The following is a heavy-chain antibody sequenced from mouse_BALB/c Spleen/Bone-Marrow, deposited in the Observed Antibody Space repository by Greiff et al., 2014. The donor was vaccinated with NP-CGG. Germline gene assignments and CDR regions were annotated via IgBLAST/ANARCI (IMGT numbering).Heavy chain of an antibody. Sequence: QVQLQQTGPGLVAPSQSLSITCTVSGFSFTSYDISWIRQPPGKGLEWLGVLWIEGGTNYNSAFISRLSISKDNSKSQVFLEMTSLQTDKTAIYYCVRGVYFDYWGQGTTVAVSS. CDR3: VRGVYFDY. CDR1: GFSFTSYD. V-gene: IGHV2-9-2*01. CDR2: LWIEGGT. J-gene: IGHJ2*01.